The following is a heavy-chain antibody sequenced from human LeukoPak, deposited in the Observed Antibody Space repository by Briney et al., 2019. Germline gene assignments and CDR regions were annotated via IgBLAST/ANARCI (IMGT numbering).Heavy chain of an antibody. Sequence: PGRSLRLSCAASGFTFSSYGMHWVRQAPGKGLEWVAVIWYGGSNKYYADSVKGRFTISRDNSKNTLYLQMNSLRAEDTAVYYCAKDSGIAAAAFLFDYWGQGTLVTVSS. J-gene: IGHJ4*02. CDR3: AKDSGIAAAAFLFDY. D-gene: IGHD6-13*01. V-gene: IGHV3-30*18. CDR2: IWYGGSNK. CDR1: GFTFSSYG.